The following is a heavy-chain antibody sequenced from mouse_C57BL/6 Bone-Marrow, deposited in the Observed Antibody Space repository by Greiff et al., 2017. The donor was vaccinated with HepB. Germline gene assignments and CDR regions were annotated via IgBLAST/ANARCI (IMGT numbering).Heavy chain of an antibody. CDR1: GYAFSSYW. D-gene: IGHD1-1*01. J-gene: IGHJ2*01. V-gene: IGHV1-80*01. CDR2: IYPGDGDT. CDR3: ASFYYYGSSRDY. Sequence: QVQLKESGAELVKPGASVKISCKASGYAFSSYWMNWVKQRPGKGLEWIGQIYPGDGDTNYNGKFKGKATLTADKSSSTAYMQLSSLTSEDSAVYFCASFYYYGSSRDYWGQGTTLTVSS.